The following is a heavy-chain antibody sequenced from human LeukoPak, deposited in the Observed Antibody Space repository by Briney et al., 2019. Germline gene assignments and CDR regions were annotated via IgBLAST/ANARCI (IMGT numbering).Heavy chain of an antibody. CDR1: GFTFSSYG. J-gene: IGHJ5*01. V-gene: IGHV3-30*02. CDR2: IRYDGSNK. Sequence: GGSLRLSCAASGFTFSSYGMHWVRQAPGKGLEWVAFIRYDGSNKYYADSVKGRFTISRDNSKNTLYLQMNSLRAEDTAVYYCAKDSSSWNNWFDSWGQGTLVTVSS. D-gene: IGHD6-13*01. CDR3: AKDSSSWNNWFDS.